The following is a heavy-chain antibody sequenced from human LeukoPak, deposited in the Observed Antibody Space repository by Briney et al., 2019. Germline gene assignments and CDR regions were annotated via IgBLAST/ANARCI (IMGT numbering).Heavy chain of an antibody. J-gene: IGHJ4*02. V-gene: IGHV3-7*01. Sequence: GGSLRLSCAASGFTFSTYEMNWVRQAPGKGLEWVANIKQDGSEKYYVDSVKGRFTISRDNAKNSLYLQMNSLRAEDTAVYYCARADTPYYDFWSGYYTTYYFDYWGQGTLVTVSS. D-gene: IGHD3-3*01. CDR1: GFTFSTYE. CDR2: IKQDGSEK. CDR3: ARADTPYYDFWSGYYTTYYFDY.